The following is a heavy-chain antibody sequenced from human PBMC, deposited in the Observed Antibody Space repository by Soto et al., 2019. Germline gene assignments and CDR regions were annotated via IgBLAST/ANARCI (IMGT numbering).Heavy chain of an antibody. J-gene: IGHJ3*02. CDR3: ARGSMVRGPTAPPAAFDI. Sequence: PSETLSLTCTVSGGSISSYYWSWIRQPPGKGLEWIVYICYSESTNYNPSLKSRVTISVDTSKNQFSLKLSSVTAADTAVYYCARGSMVRGPTAPPAAFDIWGQGTMVTVSS. CDR1: GGSISSYY. CDR2: ICYSEST. V-gene: IGHV4-59*01. D-gene: IGHD3-10*01.